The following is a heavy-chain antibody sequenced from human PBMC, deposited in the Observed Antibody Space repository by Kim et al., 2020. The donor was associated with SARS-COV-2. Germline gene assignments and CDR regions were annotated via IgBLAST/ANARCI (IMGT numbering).Heavy chain of an antibody. CDR2: IKEDGSVE. D-gene: IGHD3-9*01. CDR1: GFMFSGYW. V-gene: IGHV3-7*01. CDR3: VAQRLVIS. Sequence: GGSLRLSCAASGFMFSGYWMSWVRQAPGKGLEWLANIKEDGSVEQYVDSVRGRFTISRDNTKNSVYLQMNSLRVEDTGVYYCVAQRLVISWGQGTVFTVSS. J-gene: IGHJ5*02.